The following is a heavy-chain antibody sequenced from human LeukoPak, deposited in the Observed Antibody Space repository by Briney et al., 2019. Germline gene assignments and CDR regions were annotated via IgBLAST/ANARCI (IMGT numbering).Heavy chain of an antibody. CDR1: GGSNSSYY. J-gene: IGHJ4*02. Sequence: PSETLSLTRSVSGGSNSSYYGSWLRQPPPKGLGWVGYIYYSWSANYKPSLTSRVTISVDTSKNQFALKLNCVSAGDRAVYCCTRGEVVGDYWGQGTRVTVSS. CDR3: TRGEVVGDY. D-gene: IGHD2-2*01. V-gene: IGHV4-59*01. CDR2: IYYSWSA.